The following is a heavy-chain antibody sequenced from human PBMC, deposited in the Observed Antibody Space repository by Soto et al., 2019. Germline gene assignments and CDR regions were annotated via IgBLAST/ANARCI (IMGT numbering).Heavy chain of an antibody. CDR3: AAPRPPHYYDSSGYYDFDY. D-gene: IGHD3-22*01. J-gene: IGHJ4*02. V-gene: IGHV1-69*13. Sequence: SLVKVACKGSGDTYSVYAISWVRQDKGQGLEWMGGIIPIFGTANYAQKFQGRVTITADESTSTAYMELSSLRSEDTAVYYCAAPRPPHYYDSSGYYDFDYWGQGTLVTVSS. CDR2: IIPIFGTA. CDR1: GDTYSVYA.